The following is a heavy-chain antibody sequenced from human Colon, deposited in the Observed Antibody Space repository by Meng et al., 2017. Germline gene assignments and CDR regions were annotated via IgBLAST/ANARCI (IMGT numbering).Heavy chain of an antibody. CDR1: GFTFSTYS. J-gene: IGHJ4*02. D-gene: IGHD3/OR15-3a*01. Sequence: GGSLRLSCAASGFTFSTYSMHWVRQAPGKGLVWVSQIKPDGRTTAYAGSVKGRFTITRDNAKSTLYLEMNSMRAEDAAVYYCARDWDWVVWDYWGQGTLVTVSS. CDR3: ARDWDWVVWDY. CDR2: IKPDGRTT. V-gene: IGHV3-74*01.